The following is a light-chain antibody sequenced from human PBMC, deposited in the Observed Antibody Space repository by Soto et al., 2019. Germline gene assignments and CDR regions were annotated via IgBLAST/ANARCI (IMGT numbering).Light chain of an antibody. CDR1: QSVSSY. CDR3: QQYNNRQT. J-gene: IGKJ1*01. V-gene: IGKV3D-15*01. CDR2: GAS. Sequence: EIVFTQSPTTLSLSPGERATLSCRASQSVSSYLAWYQQKPGQAPRLLIYGASSRATGIPVRFSGSGSGTEFTLTISSLQSEDFAVYYCQQYNNRQTFGQGTKV.